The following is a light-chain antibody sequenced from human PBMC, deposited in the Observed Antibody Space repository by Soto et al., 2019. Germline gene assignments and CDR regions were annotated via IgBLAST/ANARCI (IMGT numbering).Light chain of an antibody. CDR2: VNSDGSH. CDR3: QTWGTGIHVV. CDR1: SGHSSYA. J-gene: IGLJ2*01. V-gene: IGLV4-69*01. Sequence: QPVLTQSPSASASLGASVKLTCTLSSGHSSYAIAWHQQQPEKGPRYLMTVNSDGSHNKGDGIPGRFSGSSSGAERYLTISSLQSEDEADYYCQTWGTGIHVVFGGGTKLTVL.